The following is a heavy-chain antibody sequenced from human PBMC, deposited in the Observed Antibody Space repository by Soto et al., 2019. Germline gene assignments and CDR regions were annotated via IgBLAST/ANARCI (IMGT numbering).Heavy chain of an antibody. J-gene: IGHJ3*01. CDR1: GFIFSDYS. CDR3: ARVSYESRGPTKFRAFDF. V-gene: IGHV3-7*01. Sequence: PGGSLRLSCAASGFIFSDYSMSWVRQSPGKGLEGVANIKQDGGEEDYVDSVKGRLTISRDNAKNSLYLQMNSLRAEDTAVYYCARVSYESRGPTKFRAFDFWGQGTMVTV. CDR2: IKQDGGEE. D-gene: IGHD3-22*01.